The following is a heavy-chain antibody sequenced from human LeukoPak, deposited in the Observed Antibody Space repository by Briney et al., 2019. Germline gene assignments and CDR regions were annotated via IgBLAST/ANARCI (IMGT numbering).Heavy chain of an antibody. CDR2: IYHSGST. D-gene: IGHD3-22*01. J-gene: IGHJ4*02. CDR3: ARRWDSSGFDY. CDR1: GYSISSGYY. V-gene: IGHV4-38-2*01. Sequence: SETLSLTCAVSGYSISSGYYWGWIRQPPGKGLEWIGSIYHSGSTYYNPSLKSRVTISVDTPKNQFSLKLSSVTAADTAVYYCARRWDSSGFDYWGQGTLVTVSS.